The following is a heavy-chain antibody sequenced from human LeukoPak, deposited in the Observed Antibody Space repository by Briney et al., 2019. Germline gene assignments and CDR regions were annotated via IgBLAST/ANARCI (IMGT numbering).Heavy chain of an antibody. V-gene: IGHV3-23*01. CDR1: GFTFSSYA. CDR3: GKYRPARRGTRVRGVVN. CDR2: ISGSGGST. J-gene: IGHJ4*02. D-gene: IGHD3-10*01. Sequence: PGGSLRLSCAASGFTFSSYAMSWVRQAPGKGLEWVSAISGSGGSTYYADSVKGRFTISRDNSKNTLYLQMNSLRAEDTAVYYCGKYRPARRGTRVRGVVNWGQGTLVTVSS.